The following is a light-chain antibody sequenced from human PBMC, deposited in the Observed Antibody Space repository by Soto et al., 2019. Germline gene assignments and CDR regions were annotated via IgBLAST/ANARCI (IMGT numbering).Light chain of an antibody. CDR2: GNT. CDR1: SSNIGAPFD. Sequence: QSVLTQPPSVSGAPGQRVTISCAGTSSNIGAPFDVHWYQHLPGTAPKLLIFGNTNRPSGVPDRFSGSKSGTSASLAITGLQAEDEADYYCQSYDSSLSGWVFGGGTKLTVL. J-gene: IGLJ3*02. CDR3: QSYDSSLSGWV. V-gene: IGLV1-40*01.